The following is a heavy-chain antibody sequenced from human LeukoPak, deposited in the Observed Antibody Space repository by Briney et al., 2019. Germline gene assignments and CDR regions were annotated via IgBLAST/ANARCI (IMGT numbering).Heavy chain of an antibody. V-gene: IGHV1-46*04. CDR1: GYTFTSYY. Sequence: ASVKVSCKASGYTFTSYYIHWVRQAPGQGLEWMGIINPSGGSTSYAQKLQGRVTMTRDASTSTLYMELSSLRSEDTAVYYCARTGSYGSGSYSHYWGQGTLVTVSP. CDR2: INPSGGST. J-gene: IGHJ4*02. D-gene: IGHD3-10*01. CDR3: ARTGSYGSGSYSHY.